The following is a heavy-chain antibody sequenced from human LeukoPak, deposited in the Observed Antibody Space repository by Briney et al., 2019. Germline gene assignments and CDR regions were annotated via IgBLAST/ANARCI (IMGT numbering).Heavy chain of an antibody. D-gene: IGHD6-6*01. V-gene: IGHV4-34*01. CDR1: GGSFSGYY. CDR3: ARGSSSPPFDY. J-gene: IGHJ4*02. CDR2: INHSGST. Sequence: SETLSLTCAVYGGSFSGYYWSWIRQPPGKGLEWIGEINHSGSTNYNPSLKSRVTISVDTSKNQFSLKLSSVTAADTAVYYCARGSSSPPFDYWGQGTLVTVSP.